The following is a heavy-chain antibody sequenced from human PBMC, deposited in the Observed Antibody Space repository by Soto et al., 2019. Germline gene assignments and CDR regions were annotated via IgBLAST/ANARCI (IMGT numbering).Heavy chain of an antibody. CDR3: AKDPTVVTDFDY. J-gene: IGHJ4*02. CDR2: ISGSGGST. D-gene: IGHD4-17*01. V-gene: IGHV3-23*01. CDR1: GFTFSSYA. Sequence: EVQLLESGGGLVQPGGSLRLSCAASGFTFSSYAMSWVRQAPGKGLEWVSAISGSGGSTYYADSVKGWFTISRDNSKNTLYLQMNSLRAEDTAVYYCAKDPTVVTDFDYWGQGTLVTVSS.